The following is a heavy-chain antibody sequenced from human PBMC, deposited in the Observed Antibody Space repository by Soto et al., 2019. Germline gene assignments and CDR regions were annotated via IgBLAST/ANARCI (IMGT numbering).Heavy chain of an antibody. D-gene: IGHD6-19*01. J-gene: IGHJ6*02. CDR2: IWYDGSNK. V-gene: IGHV3-33*01. CDR3: ARDSSGWYVMDYYYGMDV. CDR1: GFTFSSYG. Sequence: GGSLRLSCAASGFTFSSYGMHWVRQAPGKGLEWVAVIWYDGSNKYYADSVKGRFTISRDNSKNTLYLQMNSLRAEDTAVYYCARDSSGWYVMDYYYGMDVWGQGTTVTVSS.